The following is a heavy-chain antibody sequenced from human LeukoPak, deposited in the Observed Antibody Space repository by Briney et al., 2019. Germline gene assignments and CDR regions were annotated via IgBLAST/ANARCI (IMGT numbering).Heavy chain of an antibody. CDR1: GGTFSSYA. D-gene: IGHD1-7*01. J-gene: IGHJ4*02. CDR3: ASTNWNYVYFDY. Sequence: SVKVSCKASGGTFSSYAISWVRQAPGQGLEWMGGIIPIFCTANYAQKFQGRVTITTDESTSTAYMELSSLRSEDTAVYYCASTNWNYVYFDYWGQGTLVTVSS. CDR2: IIPIFCTA. V-gene: IGHV1-69*05.